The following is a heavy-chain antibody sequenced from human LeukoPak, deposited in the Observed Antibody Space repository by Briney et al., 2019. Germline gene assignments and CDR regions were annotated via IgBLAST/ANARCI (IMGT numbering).Heavy chain of an antibody. V-gene: IGHV3-30-3*01. CDR2: ISYDGSNK. CDR1: GFTFSSYA. CDR3: VKDRDDFWSGYLGGDAFDI. Sequence: PGRSLRLSCAASGFTFSSYAMHWVRQASGKGLEWVAVISYDGSNKYYADSVKGRFTISRDNSKNMLYLQMNSLRGEDTAVYFCVKDRDDFWSGYLGGDAFDIWGQGTMVTVSS. J-gene: IGHJ3*02. D-gene: IGHD3-3*01.